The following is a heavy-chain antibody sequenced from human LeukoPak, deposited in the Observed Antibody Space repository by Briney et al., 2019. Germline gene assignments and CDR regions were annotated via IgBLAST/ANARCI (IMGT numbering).Heavy chain of an antibody. CDR1: GFNFSSYG. CDR3: AKPSGEDYAFDI. J-gene: IGHJ3*02. Sequence: PGGSLRLSCAASGFNFSSYGMHWVRQAPGKGLEWVAVISYDGSNKYYADSVKGRFTISRDNSKNTLYLQMNSLRAEDTAVYYCAKPSGEDYAFDIWGQGTMVTVSS. V-gene: IGHV3-30*18. CDR2: ISYDGSNK. D-gene: IGHD3-16*01.